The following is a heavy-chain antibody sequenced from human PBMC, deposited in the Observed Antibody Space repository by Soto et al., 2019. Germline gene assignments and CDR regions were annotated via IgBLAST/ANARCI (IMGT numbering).Heavy chain of an antibody. CDR1: GYTFDSSS. D-gene: IGHD2-8*01. Sequence: GASVKVSCKASGYTFDSSSMHSVQQAPGKGLEWMGIINPSGGSTSYAQKFQGRVTMTRDTSTSTVYMELSSLRSEDTALYYCARDVTRVGLRAYAYWGKGTLVTVSS. CDR2: INPSGGST. J-gene: IGHJ4*02. V-gene: IGHV1-46*02. CDR3: ARDVTRVGLRAYAY.